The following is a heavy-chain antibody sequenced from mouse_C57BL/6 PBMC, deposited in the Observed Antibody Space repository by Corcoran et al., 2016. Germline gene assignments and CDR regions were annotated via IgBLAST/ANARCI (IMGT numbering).Heavy chain of an antibody. Sequence: QVTLKESGPGILQSSQTLSLTCSFSGFSLSTSGMGVSWIRQPSGKGLEWLAHIYWDDDKRYNPSLKSRLTISKDTYRNQVFLKITSGDTADTATYYCARMHYGNYFWYFDGWGTGTTVTVSS. J-gene: IGHJ1*03. V-gene: IGHV8-12*01. CDR1: GFSLSTSGMG. CDR2: IYWDDDK. D-gene: IGHD2-1*01. CDR3: ARMHYGNYFWYFDG.